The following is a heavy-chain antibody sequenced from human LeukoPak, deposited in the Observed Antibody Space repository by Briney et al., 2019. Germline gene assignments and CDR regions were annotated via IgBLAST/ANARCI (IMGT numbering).Heavy chain of an antibody. CDR1: GFTFSSYS. Sequence: GGSLRLSCAASGFTFSSYSMNWVRQAPGKGLEWGSVIYSDGSTYYADSVKSRFTISRDIFKNTVYLQMNSLRAEDTAVYYCAGDLTDYDILTGYQDWGQGTLVTVSS. CDR3: AGDLTDYDILTGYQD. CDR2: IYSDGST. J-gene: IGHJ4*02. V-gene: IGHV3-53*01. D-gene: IGHD3-9*01.